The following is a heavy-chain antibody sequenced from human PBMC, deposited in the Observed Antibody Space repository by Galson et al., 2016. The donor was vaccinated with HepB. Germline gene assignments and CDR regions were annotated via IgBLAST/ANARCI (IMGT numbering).Heavy chain of an antibody. D-gene: IGHD4-23*01. Sequence: SLRLSCAASGFAFSSHWMHWVRQDLGQGLVWVSRIHSDGTISNYADSVKGRFTISRDNAKNTLYLQMDSLRAEDTAVYFCVRDHSVVPTTAYNWFDPWGRGTLVTVSS. CDR1: GFAFSSHW. CDR3: VRDHSVVPTTAYNWFDP. CDR2: IHSDGTIS. V-gene: IGHV3-74*01. J-gene: IGHJ5*02.